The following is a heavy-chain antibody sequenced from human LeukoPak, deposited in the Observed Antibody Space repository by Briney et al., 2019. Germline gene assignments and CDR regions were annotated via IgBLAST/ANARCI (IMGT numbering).Heavy chain of an antibody. CDR2: IKSKTDGGTT. J-gene: IGHJ6*02. CDR1: GFTFSSYA. V-gene: IGHV3-15*01. D-gene: IGHD3-10*01. Sequence: GGSLRLSCAASGFTFSSYAMSWVRQAPGKGLEWVGRIKSKTDGGTTDYAAPVKGRFTISRDDSKNTLYLQMNSLKTEDTAVYYCTTLYGSGSYYYYYYGMDVWGQGTTVTVSS. CDR3: TTLYGSGSYYYYYYGMDV.